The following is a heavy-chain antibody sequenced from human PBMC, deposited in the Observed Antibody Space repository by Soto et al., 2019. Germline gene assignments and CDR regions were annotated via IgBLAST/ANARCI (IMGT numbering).Heavy chain of an antibody. D-gene: IGHD6-19*01. Sequence: SQTLSLTCAISGDSVSSNSAAWNWIRQSPSRGLEWLGRTYYRSKWYNDYAVSVKSRITINPDTSKNQFSLQLNSVTPEDTAVYYCARVGAEGKLAVADYYYYGMDVCGQGTTVTVSS. V-gene: IGHV6-1*01. CDR1: GDSVSSNSAA. CDR2: TYYRSKWYN. J-gene: IGHJ6*02. CDR3: ARVGAEGKLAVADYYYYGMDV.